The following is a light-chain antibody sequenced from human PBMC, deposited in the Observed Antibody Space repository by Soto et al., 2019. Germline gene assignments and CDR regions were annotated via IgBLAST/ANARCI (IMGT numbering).Light chain of an antibody. J-gene: IGLJ1*01. Sequence: QSVLTQSPSASGTPGQRVTISCSGRASNIGSKAVDWYQQFPGTAPKLILHRTVERLSGVPARFSGSKSGTSASLAISGLQSEDEADYYCAAWDDRVDEYVFGTGTKVTVL. V-gene: IGLV1-44*01. CDR3: AAWDDRVDEYV. CDR1: ASNIGSKA. CDR2: RTV.